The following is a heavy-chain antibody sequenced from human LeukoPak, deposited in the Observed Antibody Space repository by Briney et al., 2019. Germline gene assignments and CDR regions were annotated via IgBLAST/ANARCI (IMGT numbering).Heavy chain of an antibody. Sequence: PGGSLRLSCAASGFTFSTYGMTWFRQAPGKGLASVSGLSWNSGSIGYADSVKGRFTISRDNAKNSLYLQMNSLRAEDTALYYCAKYGSGSYYNVRAAFDIWGQGTMVTVSS. CDR1: GFTFSTYG. V-gene: IGHV3-9*01. CDR3: AKYGSGSYYNVRAAFDI. D-gene: IGHD3-10*01. J-gene: IGHJ3*02. CDR2: LSWNSGSI.